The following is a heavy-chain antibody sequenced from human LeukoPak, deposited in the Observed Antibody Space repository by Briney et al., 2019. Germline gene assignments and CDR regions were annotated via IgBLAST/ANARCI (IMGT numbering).Heavy chain of an antibody. CDR3: ARSPTSWYFDY. D-gene: IGHD2-2*01. CDR1: GFTFSSYG. V-gene: IGHV3-30*03. Sequence: PGRSLRLSCAASGFTFSSYGMHWVRQAPDKGLEWVAVISYDGSNKYYADSVKGRFTISRDNSKNTLYLQMNSLRPEDTSVYYCARSPTSWYFDYWGQGTLVTVSS. CDR2: ISYDGSNK. J-gene: IGHJ4*02.